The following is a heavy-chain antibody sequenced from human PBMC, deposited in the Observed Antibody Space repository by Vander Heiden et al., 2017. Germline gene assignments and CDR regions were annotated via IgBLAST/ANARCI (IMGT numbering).Heavy chain of an antibody. J-gene: IGHJ4*02. V-gene: IGHV3-30*18. CDR1: GFTFSSYG. CDR2: ISNDGSNK. Sequence: QVQLVEAGGGVVQPGRSLTLSCAASGFTFSSYGMHWVRKAQGKGLEWVVVISNDGSNKYYADSVKGRFTISRDNSKSTLYLQMSSLRAEDTAVYYCAKGGGYPLIDYWGQGTLVIVSS. CDR3: AKGGGYPLIDY. D-gene: IGHD5-12*01.